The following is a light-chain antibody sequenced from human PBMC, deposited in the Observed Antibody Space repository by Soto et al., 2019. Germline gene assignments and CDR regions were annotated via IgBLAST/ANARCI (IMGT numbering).Light chain of an antibody. CDR1: SSNIGSNT. V-gene: IGLV1-44*01. CDR2: SNN. Sequence: QAVVTQPPSASGTPGQRVTISCSGSSSNIGSNTVNWYQQLPGTAPKLLIYSNNQRPSGVPDRFSGSKSGTSASLAISGLQSKDEADYYCAAWDDSLNGPGVVFGGGTKLTVL. CDR3: AAWDDSLNGPGVV. J-gene: IGLJ2*01.